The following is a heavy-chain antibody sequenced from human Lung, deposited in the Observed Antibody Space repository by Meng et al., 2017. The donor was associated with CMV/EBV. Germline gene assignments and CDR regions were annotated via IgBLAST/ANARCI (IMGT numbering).Heavy chain of an antibody. V-gene: IGHV1-18*01. CDR3: VKGTPGRSYCDY. D-gene: IGHD3-10*01. Sequence: QVLLLQSGPGVKKPGASRRASCTASPYAFGTNGISWVRQAPGLGLEWMGWFVNYRDTDPAPKFQDRVTMTTDTHTNTVIMELRSLTSDDTAVYYCVKGTPGRSYCDYWGQGTLVTVFS. CDR1: PYAFGTNG. CDR2: FVNYRDT. J-gene: IGHJ4*02.